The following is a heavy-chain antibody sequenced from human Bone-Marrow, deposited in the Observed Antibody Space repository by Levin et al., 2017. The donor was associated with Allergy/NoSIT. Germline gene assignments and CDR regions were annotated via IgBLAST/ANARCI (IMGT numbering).Heavy chain of an antibody. CDR2: IGTAGDT. Sequence: GGSLRLSCAASGFTFMTHDMHWVRQVTGKGLEWVSTIGTAGDTYSLDSVRGRFTISRENATNSLYLQMNGLRAGDAAVYYCARYNYEDNALDIWGQGTMVTVSS. CDR3: ARYNYEDNALDI. CDR1: GFTFMTHD. V-gene: IGHV3-13*01. D-gene: IGHD5-18*01. J-gene: IGHJ3*02.